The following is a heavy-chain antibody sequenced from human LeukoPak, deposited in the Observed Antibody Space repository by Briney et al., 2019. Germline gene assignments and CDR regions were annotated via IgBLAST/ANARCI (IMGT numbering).Heavy chain of an antibody. J-gene: IGHJ3*02. D-gene: IGHD1-26*01. CDR1: GVSISTYY. Sequence: SETLSLTCTVSGVSISTYYWTWIRQPAGKGLEWIGRIYSSGNTNYNPSLESRVTMSIGTSKNQFSLKLSSVTAADTAVYYCARERGILRGDAFDIWGQGTMVTVSS. CDR3: ARERGILRGDAFDI. CDR2: IYSSGNT. V-gene: IGHV4-4*07.